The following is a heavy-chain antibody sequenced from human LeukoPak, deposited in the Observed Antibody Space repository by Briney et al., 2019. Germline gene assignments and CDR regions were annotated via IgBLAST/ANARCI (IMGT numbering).Heavy chain of an antibody. CDR3: TTLDYDFWSGYPYYYGMDV. CDR2: ISAYNGNR. Sequence: ASVRVSCNASGYTFTSYGISWVRQAPGQGLEWMGWISAYNGNRNYAQKLQGRVTMTTDTSTSTAYMELRSLRSDDTAVYYCTTLDYDFWSGYPYYYGMDVWGQGTTVTVSS. J-gene: IGHJ6*02. D-gene: IGHD3-3*01. CDR1: GYTFTSYG. V-gene: IGHV1-18*01.